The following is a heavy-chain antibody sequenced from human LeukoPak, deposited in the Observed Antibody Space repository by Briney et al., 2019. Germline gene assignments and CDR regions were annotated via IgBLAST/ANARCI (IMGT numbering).Heavy chain of an antibody. D-gene: IGHD5-12*01. Sequence: ASVKVSCKASGGTFSSYAISWVRQAPGQGLEWMGGIIPIFGTANYAHKFQGRVTITADESTSTAYMELSSLRSVDTAVYYCAKRGYGNWYFDLWGRGTLVTVSS. CDR3: AKRGYGNWYFDL. V-gene: IGHV1-69*13. CDR2: IIPIFGTA. J-gene: IGHJ2*01. CDR1: GGTFSSYA.